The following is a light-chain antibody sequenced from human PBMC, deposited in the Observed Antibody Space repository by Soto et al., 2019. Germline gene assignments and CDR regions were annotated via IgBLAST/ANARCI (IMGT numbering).Light chain of an antibody. J-gene: IGKJ1*01. CDR2: DAS. CDR3: QLYTNTNHPWM. Sequence: DIQVTQSPPTLSASVGDRVTITCRASQTISTWMAWYQQKPGKAPKLLVYDASTLQRGVASRFSGSGSGTEFTLIISGLQPDDSATYYCQLYTNTNHPWMFGQGTKVEI. CDR1: QTISTW. V-gene: IGKV1-5*01.